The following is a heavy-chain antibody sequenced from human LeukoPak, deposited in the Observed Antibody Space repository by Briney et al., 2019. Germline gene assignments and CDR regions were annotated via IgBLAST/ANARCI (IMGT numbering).Heavy chain of an antibody. CDR1: GLTFSSYW. Sequence: PGGSLRLSCAASGLTFSSYWMSWVRQAPGKGLEWVANIKQDGSEKYYVDSVKGRFTTSRDNAKNSLYLQMNSLRAEDTAVYYCARVSYYYYGSGSYSQDAFDIWGQGTMVTVSS. V-gene: IGHV3-7*01. D-gene: IGHD3-10*01. J-gene: IGHJ3*02. CDR3: ARVSYYYYGSGSYSQDAFDI. CDR2: IKQDGSEK.